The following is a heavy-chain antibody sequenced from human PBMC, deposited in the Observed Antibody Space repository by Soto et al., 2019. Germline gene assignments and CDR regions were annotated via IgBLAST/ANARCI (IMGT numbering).Heavy chain of an antibody. J-gene: IGHJ3*01. Sequence: PGGSLRLSCAASGFTFSSYWMHWVRQALGKGLVWVSRINSEGSSTSYADSVKGRFTIARDNAKNMLYLQMNSLRAEDTAVYYCARDHLGCSGGSCYLDDFDVWGQGTMVTVPS. D-gene: IGHD2-15*01. V-gene: IGHV3-74*01. CDR1: GFTFSSYW. CDR2: INSEGSST. CDR3: ARDHLGCSGGSCYLDDFDV.